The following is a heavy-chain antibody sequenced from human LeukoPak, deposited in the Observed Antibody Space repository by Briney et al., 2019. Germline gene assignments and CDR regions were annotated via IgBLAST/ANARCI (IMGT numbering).Heavy chain of an antibody. V-gene: IGHV4-59*08. Sequence: PSETLSLTCTVSGVSISSYYWSWIRQPPGKGLEWMGYIYYSGSTNYNPSLKSRVTISVDTSKNQFPLKLSSVTAAATAVYYSARRVAGYDWYFDIWGRGTLVTVSS. J-gene: IGHJ2*01. CDR3: ARRVAGYDWYFDI. D-gene: IGHD6-19*01. CDR2: IYYSGST. CDR1: GVSISSYY.